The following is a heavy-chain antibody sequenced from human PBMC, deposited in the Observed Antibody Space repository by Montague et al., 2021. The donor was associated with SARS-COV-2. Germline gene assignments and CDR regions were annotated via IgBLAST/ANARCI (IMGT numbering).Heavy chain of an antibody. CDR1: GDSLTYFY. CDR3: VRGATRTFDY. V-gene: IGHV4-59*01. J-gene: IGHJ4*02. CDR2: IFYRGTT. D-gene: IGHD5-12*01. Sequence: SETLSLTCTVPGDSLTYFYWSWIRQSPGKGLEWIGDIFYRGTTNYNPSLKSRVTISVDTSKNQFSLNLTSVTAAATAVYYCVRGATRTFDYWGQGTLVTVSS.